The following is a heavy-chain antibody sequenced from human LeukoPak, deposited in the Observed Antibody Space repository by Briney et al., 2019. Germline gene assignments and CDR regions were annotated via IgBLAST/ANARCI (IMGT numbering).Heavy chain of an antibody. Sequence: GGSLRLPCAASGFIFSSYGMHWVRQAPGKGLEWVALIWYDGSKKDYADSVKGRFTISRDNSKNTLNLQMNRLRAEDTAVYYCATMTTVTMDDAFDMWGQGTMVTVSS. D-gene: IGHD4-17*01. CDR3: ATMTTVTMDDAFDM. CDR1: GFIFSSYG. J-gene: IGHJ3*02. CDR2: IWYDGSKK. V-gene: IGHV3-33*01.